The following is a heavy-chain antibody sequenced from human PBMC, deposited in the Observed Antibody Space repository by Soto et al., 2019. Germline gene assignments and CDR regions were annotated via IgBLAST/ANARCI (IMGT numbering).Heavy chain of an antibody. CDR2: IYYSGST. J-gene: IGHJ4*02. CDR1: GGSISSSSYY. CDR3: ARFLYGDFDY. V-gene: IGHV4-39*01. Sequence: SETLSLTCTVSGGSISSSSYYWGWIRQPPGKGLEWIGSIYYSGSTYYNPSLKSRVTISVDASKNQFSLKLSSVTAADTAVYYCARFLYGDFDYWGQGTLVTSPQ. D-gene: IGHD3-16*01.